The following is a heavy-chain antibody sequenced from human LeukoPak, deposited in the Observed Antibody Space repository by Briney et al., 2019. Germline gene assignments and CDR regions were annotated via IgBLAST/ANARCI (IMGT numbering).Heavy chain of an antibody. V-gene: IGHV3-53*01. CDR2: IYSGGDT. J-gene: IGHJ4*02. CDR3: ARAILLTGSEYYFDS. CDR1: GFAVNDNY. D-gene: IGHD3-9*01. Sequence: GGSLRLSCAASGFAVNDNYMGWVRQAPGKGLDWVSLIYSGGDTYYADAVKGRFTISRDNSKNTDYLQMNSLRPDDTATYYCARAILLTGSEYYFDSWGQGTVVTVSS.